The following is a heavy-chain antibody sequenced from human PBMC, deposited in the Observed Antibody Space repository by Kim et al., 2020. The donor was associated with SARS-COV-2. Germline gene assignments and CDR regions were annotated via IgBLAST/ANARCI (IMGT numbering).Heavy chain of an antibody. CDR2: ITSDHSSI. CDR3: ARRVEGAFNF. V-gene: IGHV3-23*01. CDR1: GFKFSIFS. J-gene: IGHJ3*01. Sequence: GGSLRLSCAASGFKFSIFSMGWVRQAPGKGLEAVLAITSDHSSIFYAESVRGRFTISRDNSNNMLFLRMDSLRVDDTALYYCARRVEGAFNFWGSGTVVT.